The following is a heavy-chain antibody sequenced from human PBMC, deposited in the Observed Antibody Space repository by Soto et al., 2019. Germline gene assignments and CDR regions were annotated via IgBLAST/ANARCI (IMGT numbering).Heavy chain of an antibody. J-gene: IGHJ4*02. V-gene: IGHV3-23*01. Sequence: GGSLRLSCAASGFTFSSYAMSWVRQAPGKGLEWVSAISGSGGSTYYADFVKGRFTISRDNSKNTLYLQMNSLRAEDTAVYYCAKGRPHSFKLVPPYYFDYWGQGTLVTVSS. CDR2: ISGSGGST. CDR3: AKGRPHSFKLVPPYYFDY. D-gene: IGHD6-6*01. CDR1: GFTFSSYA.